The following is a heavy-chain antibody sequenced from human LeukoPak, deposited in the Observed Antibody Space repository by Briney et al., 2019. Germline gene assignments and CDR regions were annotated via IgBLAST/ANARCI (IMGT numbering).Heavy chain of an antibody. CDR3: TRGRAYFGS. J-gene: IGHJ4*02. CDR1: GFTVGDYA. V-gene: IGHV3-49*04. CDR2: IRNKTYGGTT. Sequence: GSLRLSCTTSGFTVGDYAMSWVRQAPGKGLEWVGFIRNKTYGGTTDYAASVKGRFTISRDDSKSIAYLQMNSLKTEDTAVYYCTRGRAYFGSWGKGTLVTVSS.